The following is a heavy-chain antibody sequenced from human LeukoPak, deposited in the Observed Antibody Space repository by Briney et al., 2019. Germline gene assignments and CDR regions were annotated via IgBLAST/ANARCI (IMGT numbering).Heavy chain of an antibody. Sequence: GGSLRLSCAASGFTFSSYSMNWVRQAPGKGLEWVSSISSSSSYIYYADSVKGRFTISRDNSKNTLYLQMNSLRAEDTAVYYCARTHDYGDYRSYYFDYWGQGTLVTVSS. J-gene: IGHJ4*02. V-gene: IGHV3-21*01. CDR2: ISSSSSYI. CDR1: GFTFSSYS. D-gene: IGHD4-17*01. CDR3: ARTHDYGDYRSYYFDY.